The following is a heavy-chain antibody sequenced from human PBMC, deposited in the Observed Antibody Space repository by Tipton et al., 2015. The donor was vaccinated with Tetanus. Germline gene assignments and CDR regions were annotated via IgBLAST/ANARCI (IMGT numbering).Heavy chain of an antibody. J-gene: IGHJ4*02. CDR3: NGGSTRAYFDY. D-gene: IGHD2/OR15-2a*01. V-gene: IGHV3-53*01. CDR2: IYSGGNT. CDR1: GFTVSSNY. Sequence: SLRLSCAASGFTVSSNYMTWVSQAPGKGLEWVSLIYSGGNTYYADSVKGRFTISRDNSKNTLYLQMNSLRAEDAAVYYCNGGSTRAYFDYWGLGSLVTVSS.